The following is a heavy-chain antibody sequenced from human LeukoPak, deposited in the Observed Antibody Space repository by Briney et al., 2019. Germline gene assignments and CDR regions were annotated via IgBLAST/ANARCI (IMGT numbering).Heavy chain of an antibody. CDR1: GFTVSSNY. D-gene: IGHD4-23*01. CDR3: ARVSDYGGIFDI. J-gene: IGHJ3*02. Sequence: GGSLRLSCAASGFTVSSNYVTWVRQAPGRGVEWVSVIYIGGSTYYADSVRGRFTISRDNSKNTVYLQMNSLRTEDAAVYHCARVSDYGGIFDIWGQGTTVTVSS. CDR2: IYIGGST. V-gene: IGHV3-53*01.